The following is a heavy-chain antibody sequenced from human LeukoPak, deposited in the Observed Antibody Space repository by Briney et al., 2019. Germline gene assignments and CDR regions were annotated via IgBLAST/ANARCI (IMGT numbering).Heavy chain of an antibody. D-gene: IGHD3-10*01. CDR2: ISYDGSNK. CDR3: ARVRHDYYGSGSYIPWFDP. V-gene: IGHV3-30*03. CDR1: GFTFSSYG. J-gene: IGHJ5*02. Sequence: PGRSLRLSCAASGFTFSSYGMHWVRQAPGKGLEWVAVISYDGSNKYYADSVKGRFTISRDNSKNTLYLKMNSLRAEDTAVYYCARVRHDYYGSGSYIPWFDPWGQGTLVTVSS.